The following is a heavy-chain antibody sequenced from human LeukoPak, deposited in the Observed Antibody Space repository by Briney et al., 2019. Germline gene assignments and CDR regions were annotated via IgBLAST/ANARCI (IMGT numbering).Heavy chain of an antibody. CDR2: IYSSGST. J-gene: IGHJ5*02. CDR3: ARVIAAAAWFDH. Sequence: SETLSLTCTVSGGSISTYYWSWIRQTPGKGLEWIGYIYSSGSTKLSPSLKSRVTISVDTSKNQFSLKLSSVTAADTAVYYCARVIAAAAWFDHWGQGTLVTVSS. D-gene: IGHD6-13*01. CDR1: GGSISTYY. V-gene: IGHV4-59*12.